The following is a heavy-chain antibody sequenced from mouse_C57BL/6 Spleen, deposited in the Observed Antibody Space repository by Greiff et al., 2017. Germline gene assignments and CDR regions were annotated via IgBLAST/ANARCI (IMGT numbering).Heavy chain of an antibody. V-gene: IGHV10-1*01. Sequence: EVQVVESGGGLVQPKGSLKLSCAASGFSFNTYAMNWVRQAPGKGLEWVARIRSKSNNYATYYADSVKDRFTISRDDSESMLYLQMNNLKTEDTAMYYCVRQSSTTADWGQGTLVTVSA. J-gene: IGHJ3*01. CDR1: GFSFNTYA. CDR3: VRQSSTTAD. CDR2: IRSKSNNYAT. D-gene: IGHD1-2*01.